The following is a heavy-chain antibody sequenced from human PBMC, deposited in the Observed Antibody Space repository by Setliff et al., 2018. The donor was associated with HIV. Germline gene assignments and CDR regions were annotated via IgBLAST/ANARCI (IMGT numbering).Heavy chain of an antibody. CDR2: INHSGST. CDR3: ARGQENGDLRY. Sequence: PSETLSLTCAVYGGSFSGYYWSWIRQPPGKGLEWIGEINHSGSTNYNPSLKSRVTLSVDTSKNQFSLNLSSVTAADTALYYCARGQENGDLRYWGREPWSPSPQ. D-gene: IGHD3-10*01. J-gene: IGHJ4*02. CDR1: GGSFSGYY. V-gene: IGHV4-34*01.